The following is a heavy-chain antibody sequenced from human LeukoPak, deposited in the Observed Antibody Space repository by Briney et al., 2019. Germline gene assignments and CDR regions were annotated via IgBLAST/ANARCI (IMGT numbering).Heavy chain of an antibody. V-gene: IGHV1-69*04. Sequence: SVKVSCKASGGTFSIYAISWVRQAPGQGLEWMGRIITILGIANYAQKFQGRVTITADKSTSTAYMELSSLRSEDTAVYYCARSTYYYDSSGYYYWGQGTLVTVSS. CDR3: ARSTYYYDSSGYYY. J-gene: IGHJ4*02. CDR1: GGTFSIYA. D-gene: IGHD3-22*01. CDR2: IITILGIA.